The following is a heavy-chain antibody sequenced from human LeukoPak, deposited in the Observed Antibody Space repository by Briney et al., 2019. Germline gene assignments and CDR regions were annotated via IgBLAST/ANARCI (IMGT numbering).Heavy chain of an antibody. V-gene: IGHV1-18*01. J-gene: IGHJ6*03. CDR1: GYTFTNYG. Sequence: ASVKVSCKASGYTFTNYGITWVRQAPGQGLEWMGWISAYNGNTNYAQKLQGRVTMTTDTSTSTAYMELRSLRSDDTAVYYCARDSSSWLTYYYYYYMDVWGKGTTVTISS. CDR3: ARDSSSWLTYYYYYYMDV. D-gene: IGHD6-13*01. CDR2: ISAYNGNT.